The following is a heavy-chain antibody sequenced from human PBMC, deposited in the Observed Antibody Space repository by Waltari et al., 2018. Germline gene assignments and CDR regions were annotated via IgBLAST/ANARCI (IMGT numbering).Heavy chain of an antibody. D-gene: IGHD3-22*01. J-gene: IGHJ4*02. CDR2: IYHSGST. CDR3: ARVDTMIPFDY. Sequence: QVQLQESGPGLVKPSETLSLTCAVSGYSISSGYYWGWIRQPPGKGQEWIGSIYHSGSTYDNPSLKSRVTISVDTSKNQCSLKLSSVTAADTAVYYCARVDTMIPFDYWGQGTLVTVSS. V-gene: IGHV4-38-2*01. CDR1: GYSISSGYY.